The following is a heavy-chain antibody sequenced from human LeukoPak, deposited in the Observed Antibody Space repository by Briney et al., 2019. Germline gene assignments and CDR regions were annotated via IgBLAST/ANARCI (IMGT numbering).Heavy chain of an antibody. Sequence: PSETLSLTCTVSGASIDSGRYYWGWIRQPPGKGLEWIGSIHYSGTTYYNPSLKSRVTISIDTSNNQFSLKLSSVTAADTAVYYCARGTPCNPWGQGTLVTVSS. V-gene: IGHV4-39*07. CDR1: GASIDSGRYY. J-gene: IGHJ5*02. CDR2: IHYSGTT. CDR3: ARGTPCNP.